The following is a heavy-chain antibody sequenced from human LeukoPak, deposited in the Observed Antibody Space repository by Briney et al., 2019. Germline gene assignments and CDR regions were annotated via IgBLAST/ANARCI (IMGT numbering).Heavy chain of an antibody. V-gene: IGHV3-23*01. J-gene: IGHJ4*02. CDR1: GFTLSTYA. CDR3: AKMQGYFDY. Sequence: PGGSLRLSCAASGFTLSTYAMTWVRQAPGKGLEWVSAITSSGETTYYADSVKGRFTISRDNSKNMVYLQMNSLRAEDAATYYCAKMQGYFDYWGQGSLVTVSS. CDR2: ITSSGETT.